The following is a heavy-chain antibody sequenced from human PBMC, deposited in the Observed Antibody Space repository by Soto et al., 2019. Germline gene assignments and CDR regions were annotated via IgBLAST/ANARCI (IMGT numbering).Heavy chain of an antibody. D-gene: IGHD4-17*01. Sequence: SETLSLTCAVYGGSFSGYYWSWIRQPPGKGLEWIGEINHSGSTNYNPSLKSRVTISVDTSKNQFSMKLSSVTAADTAVYYRAGGVVPLDDYVDYVSSYWGQGTLVTVSS. J-gene: IGHJ4*02. CDR1: GGSFSGYY. CDR3: AGGVVPLDDYVDYVSSY. V-gene: IGHV4-34*01. CDR2: INHSGST.